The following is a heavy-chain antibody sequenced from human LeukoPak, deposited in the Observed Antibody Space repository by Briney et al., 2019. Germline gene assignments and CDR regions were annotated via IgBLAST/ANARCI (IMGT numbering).Heavy chain of an antibody. CDR3: ARDLRSGKQAHGWFDP. CDR1: GYTFTGYY. J-gene: IGHJ5*02. V-gene: IGHV1-2*02. Sequence: ASVKVSCKASGYTFTGYYMHWVRQAPGQGLEWMGWINPNSGGTNYAQKFQGRVTMTRDTSISTAYMELSRLRSDDTAVYYCARDLRSGKQAHGWFDPWGQGTLVTVSS. D-gene: IGHD3-10*01. CDR2: INPNSGGT.